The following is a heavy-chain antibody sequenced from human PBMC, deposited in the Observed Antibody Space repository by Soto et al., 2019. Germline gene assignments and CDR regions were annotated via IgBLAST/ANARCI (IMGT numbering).Heavy chain of an antibody. CDR1: GGSISSYY. J-gene: IGHJ5*01. V-gene: IGHV4-59*08. CDR3: GTVRARGHKLNWLAP. Sequence: SETLSLTCTVSGGSISSYYWSWIRQPPGKGLEWIGYIYYSGSTNYNPSLKSRVTISVDTSKNQCSLKLSSVTAADTAVYYCGTVRARGHKLNWLAPGGQGALVHVSS. CDR2: IYYSGST. D-gene: IGHD3-10*01.